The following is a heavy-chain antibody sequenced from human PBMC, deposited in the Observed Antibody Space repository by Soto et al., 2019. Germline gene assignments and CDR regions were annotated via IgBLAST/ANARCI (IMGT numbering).Heavy chain of an antibody. CDR1: GGIFRRYA. V-gene: IGHV1-69*01. Sequence: QVQLLQSGAEVKKPGSSVKVSCTVSGGIFRRYAISWVRQAPGQGLEWLGGIVPIFGTTNYAQKFQGRVTITADESTSTAYMDLSSLRPDDTAVYYCARPDEGSYSSNHHYYYALDVWGQGTTVTVSS. J-gene: IGHJ6*02. D-gene: IGHD3-16*01. CDR2: IVPIFGTT. CDR3: ARPDEGSYSSNHHYYYALDV.